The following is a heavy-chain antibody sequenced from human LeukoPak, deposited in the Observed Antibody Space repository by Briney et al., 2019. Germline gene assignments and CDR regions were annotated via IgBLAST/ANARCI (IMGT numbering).Heavy chain of an antibody. CDR3: AKDRYSSGYYYDY. Sequence: GRPLRLSCAASGFTFDDYAMHWVRQAPGKGLEWVSGISWHSGSIGYADSVKGRFTISRDNAKNSLYLQMNSLRAEDTALYYCAKDRYSSGYYYDYWGQGTLVTVSS. CDR1: GFTFDDYA. V-gene: IGHV3-9*01. CDR2: ISWHSGSI. D-gene: IGHD3-22*01. J-gene: IGHJ4*02.